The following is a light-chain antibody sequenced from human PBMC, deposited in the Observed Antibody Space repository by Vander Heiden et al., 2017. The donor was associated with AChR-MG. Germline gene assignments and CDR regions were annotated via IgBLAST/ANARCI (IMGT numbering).Light chain of an antibody. Sequence: EIVMTQSPATLSVSPGERATLSCRASQSVSSNLAWYQQKAGQAPRLLIYGASTRATGIPARFSGSGSGTEFTLTISSLQSEDFAVYYCLQYKNWPPRTFGQRTKVEIK. V-gene: IGKV3-15*01. CDR1: QSVSSN. CDR3: LQYKNWPPRT. J-gene: IGKJ1*01. CDR2: GAS.